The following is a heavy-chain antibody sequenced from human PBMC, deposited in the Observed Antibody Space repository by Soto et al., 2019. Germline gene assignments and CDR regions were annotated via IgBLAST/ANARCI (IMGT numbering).Heavy chain of an antibody. D-gene: IGHD7-27*01. CDR3: ARRWGYSFDY. J-gene: IGHJ4*02. CDR1: GGSISSYY. Sequence: SETLSLTCTVSGGSISSYYWGWIRRPPGKGLEWIGSIYYSGSTYYNPSLKSRVTISVDTSRNQFSLKLSSVTAADTAVYYCARRWGYSFDYWGQGTLVTVSS. CDR2: IYYSGST. V-gene: IGHV4-39*01.